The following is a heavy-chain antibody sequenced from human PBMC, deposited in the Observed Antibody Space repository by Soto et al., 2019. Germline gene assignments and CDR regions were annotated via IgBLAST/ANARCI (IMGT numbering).Heavy chain of an antibody. Sequence: PGESLKISCKGSGYSFTSYWISWVRQMPGEGLEWMGRIDPSDSYTNYSPSFQGHVTISADKSISTVYLQWSSLKASDTAMYYCARPLGYCSSTICSPLDYWGQGTLVNVSS. D-gene: IGHD2-2*01. CDR2: IDPSDSYT. CDR3: ARPLGYCSSTICSPLDY. V-gene: IGHV5-10-1*01. J-gene: IGHJ4*02. CDR1: GYSFTSYW.